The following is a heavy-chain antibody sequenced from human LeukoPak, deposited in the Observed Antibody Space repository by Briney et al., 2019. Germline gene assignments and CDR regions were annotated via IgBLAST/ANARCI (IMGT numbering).Heavy chain of an antibody. J-gene: IGHJ6*02. CDR2: ISAYNGNT. D-gene: IGHD1-1*01. CDR1: GGTFTSYG. V-gene: IGHV1-18*01. Sequence: ASVKVSCKASGGTFTSYGISWVRQAPGQGLEWMGWISAYNGNTNYAQKLQGRVTMTTDTSTSTAYMELRSLRSDDTAVYYCARDRALDDYYYGMDVWGQGTTVTVSS. CDR3: ARDRALDDYYYGMDV.